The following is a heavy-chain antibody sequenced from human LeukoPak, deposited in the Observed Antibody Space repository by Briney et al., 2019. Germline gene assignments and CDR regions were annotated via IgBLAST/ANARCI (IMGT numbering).Heavy chain of an antibody. V-gene: IGHV4-4*07. J-gene: IGHJ3*02. CDR3: ARDHSGRPYYDSSGYYYVSAFDI. CDR2: IYTSGST. Sequence: SETLSLTCTVSGGSISSYYWSWIRQPAGKGLEWIGRIYTSGSTNYNPSLKSRVTMSVDTSKNQFSLKLSSVTAADTAVYYCARDHSGRPYYDSSGYYYVSAFDIWGQGTMVTVSS. CDR1: GGSISSYY. D-gene: IGHD3-22*01.